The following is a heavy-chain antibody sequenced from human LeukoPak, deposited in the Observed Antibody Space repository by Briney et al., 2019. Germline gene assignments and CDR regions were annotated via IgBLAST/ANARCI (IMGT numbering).Heavy chain of an antibody. D-gene: IGHD6-13*01. CDR3: ARPSSSSWYLDY. Sequence: SETLSLTCTVSGGSISSYYWSWIRQPPGKGLEWIGSIYYSGSTYYNPSLKSRVTISVDTSKNQFSLKLSSVTAADTAVYYCARPSSSSWYLDYWGQGTLVTVSS. CDR2: IYYSGST. J-gene: IGHJ4*02. CDR1: GGSISSYY. V-gene: IGHV4-39*01.